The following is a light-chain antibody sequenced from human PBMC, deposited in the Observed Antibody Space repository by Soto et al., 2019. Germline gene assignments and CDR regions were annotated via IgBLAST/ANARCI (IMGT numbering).Light chain of an antibody. CDR1: RCDVGVYNY. CDR3: CSYAGSYTFYV. J-gene: IGLJ1*01. V-gene: IGLV2-11*01. CDR2: DVC. Sequence: QSVLAQPRPVSGSPGQAGTISCTRTRCDVGVYNYISWYQHHPGKASTLMIYDVCKWPSGVPDRFSGSKSGNPASLTISGLQAEDEADYYCCSYAGSYTFYVFGSGTKVTVL.